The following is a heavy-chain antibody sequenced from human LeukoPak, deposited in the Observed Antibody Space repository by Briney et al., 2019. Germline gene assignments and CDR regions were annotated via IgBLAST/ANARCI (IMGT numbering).Heavy chain of an antibody. CDR3: ARESFGDYYFDY. D-gene: IGHD4-17*01. CDR2: MSHDGSKI. J-gene: IGHJ4*02. V-gene: IGHV3-30*14. Sequence: TGGSLRLSCSASGFTFSSYAMHWVRQAPGKGLEWVAGMSHDGSKIYYADPVKGRFTVSRDNSKNTLYLQMNSLRVEDTAVYSCARESFGDYYFDYWGQGTLVTVSS. CDR1: GFTFSSYA.